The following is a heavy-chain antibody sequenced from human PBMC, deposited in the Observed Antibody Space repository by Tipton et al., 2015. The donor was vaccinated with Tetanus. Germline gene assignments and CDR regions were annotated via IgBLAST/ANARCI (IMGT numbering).Heavy chain of an antibody. CDR2: IYFSGST. CDR3: ARDQARGARGWNYFDY. CDR1: GGSIRGGTFY. D-gene: IGHD1-26*01. Sequence: TLSLTCTVSGGSIRGGTFYWGWIRQPPGKGLEWIGDIYFSGSTYYNPSLKSRVTLSVDTSKNQFSLQLNSVTAADTAVYYCARDQARGARGWNYFDYWGQGTLVTVSS. V-gene: IGHV4-31*03. J-gene: IGHJ4*02.